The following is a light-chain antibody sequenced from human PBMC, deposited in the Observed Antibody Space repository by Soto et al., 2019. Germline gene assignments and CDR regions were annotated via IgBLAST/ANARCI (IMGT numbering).Light chain of an antibody. CDR2: KAS. CDR1: QSISSW. V-gene: IGKV1-5*03. J-gene: IGKJ1*01. CDR3: QQYNSLWT. Sequence: DIQMTQSPSTLSASVGDRVTITCRASQSISSWLAWYQQKPGKAPKLLIYKASSLESGVPSRFSGSGSGTGFTLTISSLQPDEFATYYCQQYNSLWTCGQGTKVEIK.